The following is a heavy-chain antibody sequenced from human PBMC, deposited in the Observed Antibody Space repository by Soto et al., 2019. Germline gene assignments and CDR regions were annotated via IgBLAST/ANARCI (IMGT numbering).Heavy chain of an antibody. CDR1: RYTFKSHG. CDR3: VSWVSAHFDY. J-gene: IGHJ4*02. D-gene: IGHD3-16*01. CDR2: IDFTGANT. V-gene: IGHV3-23*01. Sequence: GGSLRLSCVVSRYTFKSHGLSWVRQAPGKGLEWVSTIDFTGANTHYADSVRGRFTISRDNSRNTLHLQMHDLRADDTALYYCVSWVSAHFDYWGQGTLVTVSS.